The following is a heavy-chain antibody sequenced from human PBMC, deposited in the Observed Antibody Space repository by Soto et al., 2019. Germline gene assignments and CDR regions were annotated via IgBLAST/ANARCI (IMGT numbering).Heavy chain of an antibody. CDR2: IILNTFTI. V-gene: IGHV3-9*01. Sequence: VQLVESGGGLVQPGRSLRLSCAASGFTFDDYATHWVRQVPGKGLEGGSGIILNTFTIGYADSVKGRFTISRDNAQTSLFLLMHRLRPEDTALYYCANDILRGRFGESSFDIWGQGTMVTVSS. CDR3: ANDILRGRFGESSFDI. D-gene: IGHD3-10*01. J-gene: IGHJ3*02. CDR1: GFTFDDYA.